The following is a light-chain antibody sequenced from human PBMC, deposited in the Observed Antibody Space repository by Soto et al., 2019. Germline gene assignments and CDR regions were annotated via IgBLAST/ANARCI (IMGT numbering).Light chain of an antibody. V-gene: IGLV2-8*01. Sequence: QSALTQPPSASGSPGQSVTISCTGTSSDVGAYKYVSWYQQYPGKAPKLRIYEVTKRPSGVPDRFSGSKSGNTASLTVSGLKAEDEADYYCTSYVGNDIWVFGGGTKVTVL. J-gene: IGLJ3*02. CDR1: SSDVGAYKY. CDR2: EVT. CDR3: TSYVGNDIWV.